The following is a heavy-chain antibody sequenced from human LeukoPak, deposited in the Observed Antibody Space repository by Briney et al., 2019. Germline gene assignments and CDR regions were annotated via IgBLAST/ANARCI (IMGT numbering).Heavy chain of an antibody. CDR3: AKDLEELLWFGPDY. V-gene: IGHV3-74*01. CDR2: INSDGSWT. J-gene: IGHJ4*02. CDR1: GNYW. D-gene: IGHD3-10*01. Sequence: GGSLRLSCAASGNYWMHWVRQAPGKGLVWVSHINSDGSWTSYADSVKGRFTISKDNAKNTLYLQMNSLRAEDTAVYYCAKDLEELLWFGPDYWGQGTLVTVSS.